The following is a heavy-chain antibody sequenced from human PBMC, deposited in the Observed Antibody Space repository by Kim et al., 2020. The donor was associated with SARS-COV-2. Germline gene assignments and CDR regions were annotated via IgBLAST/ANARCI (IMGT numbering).Heavy chain of an antibody. CDR1: GYSFTSYW. J-gene: IGHJ4*02. V-gene: IGHV5-10-1*01. CDR3: ARHPLGRITMVRGVIIGPYYFDY. D-gene: IGHD3-10*01. CDR2: IDPSDSYT. Sequence: GESLKISCKGSGYSFTSYWISWVRQMPGKGLEWMGRIDPSDSYTNYSPSFQGHVTISADKSISTAYLQWSSLKASDTAMYYCARHPLGRITMVRGVIIGPYYFDYWGQGTLVTVSS.